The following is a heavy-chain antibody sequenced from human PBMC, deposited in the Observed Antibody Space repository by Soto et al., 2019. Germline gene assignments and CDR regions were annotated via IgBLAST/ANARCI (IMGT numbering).Heavy chain of an antibody. V-gene: IGHV4-30-2*01. CDR3: ASSYYYGMDV. Sequence: QLQLQESGSGLVKPSQTLSLTCAVSGGSISSGGYSWSWIRQPPGKGLEWIGYIYHSGSTYYNPSLKXXVXIXXDRSKNQFSLKLSSVTAADTAVYYCASSYYYGMDVWGQGTTVTVSS. CDR2: IYHSGST. CDR1: GGSISSGGYS. J-gene: IGHJ6*02.